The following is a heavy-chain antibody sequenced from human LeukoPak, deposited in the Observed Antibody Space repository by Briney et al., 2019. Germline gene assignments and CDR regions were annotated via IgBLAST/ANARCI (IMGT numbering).Heavy chain of an antibody. CDR1: GDSVTSYY. V-gene: IGHV4-59*08. D-gene: IGHD2-8*02. Sequence: SETLSLTCSLSGDSVTSYYWSWIRQPPGKGLEWIGYVSSDGTTNYTPSLRSRVIMSVDTAKNHISLNLTSLTAAHTAIYYCARLDCTGDGCYNHWGRGTLVT. J-gene: IGHJ4*02. CDR2: VSSDGTT. CDR3: ARLDCTGDGCYNH.